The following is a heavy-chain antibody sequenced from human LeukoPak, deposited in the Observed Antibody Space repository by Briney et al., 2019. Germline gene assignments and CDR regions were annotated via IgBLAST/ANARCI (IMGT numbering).Heavy chain of an antibody. CDR2: ISYDGSNK. V-gene: IGHV3-30*04. CDR3: AKVPTVTPYNWFDP. J-gene: IGHJ5*02. Sequence: RAGGSLRLSCAASGFTFSSYAMHWVRQAPGKGLEWVAVISYDGSNKYYADSVKGRFTISRDNSKNTLYLQMNSLRAEDTAVYYCAKVPTVTPYNWFDPWGQGTLVTVSS. D-gene: IGHD4-4*01. CDR1: GFTFSSYA.